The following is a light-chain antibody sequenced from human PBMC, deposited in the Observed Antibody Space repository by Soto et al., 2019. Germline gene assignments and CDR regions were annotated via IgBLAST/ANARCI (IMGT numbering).Light chain of an antibody. V-gene: IGLV2-8*01. Sequence: QSALTQPPSASGSPGQSVTISCTGTSSDVGAYNYVSWYQQHPGKAPKLMIYEVSKRASGVPDRFSGSKSGNTASLTVSGLQAEDEADYYCSSYAGSNNLVFGTRTKGT. J-gene: IGLJ1*01. CDR3: SSYAGSNNLV. CDR2: EVS. CDR1: SSDVGAYNY.